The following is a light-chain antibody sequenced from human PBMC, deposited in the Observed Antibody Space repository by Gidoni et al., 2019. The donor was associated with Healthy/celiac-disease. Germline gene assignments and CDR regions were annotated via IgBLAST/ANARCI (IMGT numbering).Light chain of an antibody. CDR1: QSISSW. J-gene: IGKJ1*01. CDR3: QQYNSYLT. CDR2: DAS. Sequence: DIQMTQSPSTLSASVGDRVTITCRASQSISSWLAWYQQKPGKAPKLLIYDASSLESGGPSRFIGSRSWTEFTLTISSLQPHDFSTYYCQQYNSYLTFGQGTKVEIK. V-gene: IGKV1-5*01.